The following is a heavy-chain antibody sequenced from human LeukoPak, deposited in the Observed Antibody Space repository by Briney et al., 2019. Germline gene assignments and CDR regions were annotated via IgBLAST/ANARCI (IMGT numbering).Heavy chain of an antibody. Sequence: GALRLSCAASGFTFSSYAMSWVRQAPGKGLEWVSAISGSGGSTYYADSVKGRFTISRDNSKNTLYLQMNSLRAEDTAVYYCAKERGGGGRRINLMVGGYGPWGQGTQVTVSS. V-gene: IGHV3-23*01. D-gene: IGHD3-22*01. J-gene: IGHJ5*02. CDR3: AKERGGGGRRINLMVGGYGP. CDR1: GFTFSSYA. CDR2: ISGSGGST.